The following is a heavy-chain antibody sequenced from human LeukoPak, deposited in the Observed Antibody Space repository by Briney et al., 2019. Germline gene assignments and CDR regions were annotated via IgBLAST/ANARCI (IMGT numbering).Heavy chain of an antibody. CDR3: ARDRTTLYYYDSSGPPGGMDV. V-gene: IGHV4-59*02. CDR1: GGSVSGHY. D-gene: IGHD3-22*01. CDR2: VYYSGST. J-gene: IGHJ6*02. Sequence: SETLSLTCTVSGGSVSGHYWSWIRQPPGRGLEWIGYVYYSGSTYYNPSLKSRVTISVDTSKDQFSLKLSSVTAADTAVYYCARDRTTLYYYDSSGPPGGMDVWGQGTTVTVSS.